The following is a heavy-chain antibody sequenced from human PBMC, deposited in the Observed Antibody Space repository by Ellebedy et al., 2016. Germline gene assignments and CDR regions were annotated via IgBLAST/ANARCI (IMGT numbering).Heavy chain of an antibody. V-gene: IGHV4-34*01. CDR3: ATDRDRRWFYF. D-gene: IGHD1-14*01. J-gene: IGHJ5*01. CDR2: MSSSGST. CDR1: GGSFSGYI. Sequence: SETLSLXXSVYGGSFSGYIWSWIRQPPGKGLEWIGSMSSSGSTYYNPSLKSRVTMSVDTSQFSLKLTSVTAADTAVYYCATDRDRRWFYFWGQGTLVTVSS.